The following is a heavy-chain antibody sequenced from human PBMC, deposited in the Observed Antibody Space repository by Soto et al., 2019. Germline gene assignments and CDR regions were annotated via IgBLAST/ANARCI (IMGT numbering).Heavy chain of an antibody. D-gene: IGHD2-15*01. CDR2: ISKRGDT. CDR1: GFIVSDTY. CDR3: AREPRYCRGGSCSITGDAFDI. V-gene: IGHV3-66*01. J-gene: IGHJ3*02. Sequence: PGGSLRLSCTASGFIVSDTYMNWVRQAPGKGLEWVSVISKRGDTHYADSVRGRFSLSRDIADNTLHLQMNNLRVEDKAVYYCAREPRYCRGGSCSITGDAFDIWGQGTMVTVSS.